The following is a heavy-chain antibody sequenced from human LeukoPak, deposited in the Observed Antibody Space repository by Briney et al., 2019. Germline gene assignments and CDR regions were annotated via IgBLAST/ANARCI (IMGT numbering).Heavy chain of an antibody. CDR1: GGSISSYY. CDR2: IYYSGST. Sequence: SETLSLTCTVSGGSISSYYWSWIRQPPGKGLEWIVYIYYSGSTNYNPSLKSRVTISVDTSKNQLSLKLRSVTAADAAVYYCARVADSGYDYYFDYWGQGTLVTASS. CDR3: ARVADSGYDYYFDY. D-gene: IGHD5-12*01. V-gene: IGHV4-59*01. J-gene: IGHJ4*02.